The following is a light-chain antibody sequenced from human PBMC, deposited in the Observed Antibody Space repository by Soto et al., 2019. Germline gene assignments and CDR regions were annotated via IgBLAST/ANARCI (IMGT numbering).Light chain of an antibody. CDR3: QHYDHLPPFT. Sequence: DIQMTQSPSSLSASVGDRVTITCQASQDIRKYLSWYQQKPGKAPKLLIYGASYLETGVPSRFSGSGYGTDFTCTIISLQPEDIATYYCQHYDHLPPFTFGPGTKVAIK. CDR1: QDIRKY. CDR2: GAS. V-gene: IGKV1-33*01. J-gene: IGKJ3*01.